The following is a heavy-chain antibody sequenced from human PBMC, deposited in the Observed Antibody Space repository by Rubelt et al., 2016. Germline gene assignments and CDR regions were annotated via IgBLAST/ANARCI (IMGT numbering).Heavy chain of an antibody. CDR3: ARHNGGSRGVGY. D-gene: IGHD2-8*02. CDR1: GGSMNSDGDY. Sequence: QEQLQESGPGLVKPSETLTLTCNVSGGSMNSDGDYWSWIRQHPGKGLEWIGYISYSGGTYYNPSLMGRSTISVDTSKNQFSLRLSSVTASDTAVYYWARHNGGSRGVGYWSQGTLVTVSS. CDR2: ISYSGGT. V-gene: IGHV4-31*03. J-gene: IGHJ4*02.